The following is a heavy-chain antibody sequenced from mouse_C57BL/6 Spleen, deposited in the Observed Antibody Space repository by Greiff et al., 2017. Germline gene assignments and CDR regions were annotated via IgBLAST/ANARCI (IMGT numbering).Heavy chain of an antibody. CDR2: IDPSDSET. J-gene: IGHJ4*01. D-gene: IGHD3-3*01. V-gene: IGHV1-52*01. CDR1: GYTFTSYW. CDR3: ARKGWDYAMDY. Sequence: QVQLQQPGAELVRPGSSVKLSCKASGYTFTSYWMHWVKQRPIQGLEWIGNIDPSDSETHYNQKFKDKATLTVDKSSSTAYMQLSSLTSEDSAVYYSARKGWDYAMDYWGQGTSVTVSS.